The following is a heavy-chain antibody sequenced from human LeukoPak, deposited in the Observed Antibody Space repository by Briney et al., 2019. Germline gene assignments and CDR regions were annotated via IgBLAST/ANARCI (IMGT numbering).Heavy chain of an antibody. Sequence: SQTLSLTCAISGDSVSSNSAAWNWIRQSPSRGLEWLGRTYYRSKWYDDYAVSVKSRITINPDTSKNQFSLQLNSVTPEDTAVYYCARDRSYDSSGYYSPRFDPWGQGTLVTVSS. CDR2: TYYRSKWYD. J-gene: IGHJ5*02. D-gene: IGHD3-22*01. V-gene: IGHV6-1*01. CDR1: GDSVSSNSAA. CDR3: ARDRSYDSSGYYSPRFDP.